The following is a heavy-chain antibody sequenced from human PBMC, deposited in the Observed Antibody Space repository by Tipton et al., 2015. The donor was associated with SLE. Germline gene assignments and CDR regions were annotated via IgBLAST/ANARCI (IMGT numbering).Heavy chain of an antibody. CDR3: VRDIGAFDI. CDR1: GFTFRNYA. V-gene: IGHV3-23*03. J-gene: IGHJ3*02. CDR2: VYSGGNT. Sequence: SLRLSCAASGFTFRNYAMGWVRQAPGKGLERVSAVYSGGNTYYGDSVKGRFTISRDNSKNTVHLQMNSLRVEDTAVYYCVRDIGAFDIWGQGTVVTVSS. D-gene: IGHD3-3*01.